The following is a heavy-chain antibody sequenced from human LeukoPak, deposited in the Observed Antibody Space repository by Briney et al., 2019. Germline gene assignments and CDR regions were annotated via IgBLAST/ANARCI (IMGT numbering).Heavy chain of an antibody. D-gene: IGHD2-15*01. J-gene: IGHJ5*02. CDR1: GGSISNYY. Sequence: TSETLSLTCTVSGGSISNYYWSWIRQPPDKGLEWIGYISYSGSTDYNPSLKSRVGISIDTSKNQFSLKLSSVTAADTAVYYCARRDTSSGVDPWGQGTLVTVSS. CDR2: ISYSGST. V-gene: IGHV4-59*08. CDR3: ARRDTSSGVDP.